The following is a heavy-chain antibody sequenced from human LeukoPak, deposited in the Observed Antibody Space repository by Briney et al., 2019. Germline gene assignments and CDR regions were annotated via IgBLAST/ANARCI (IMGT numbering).Heavy chain of an antibody. CDR2: ISAYNGNT. Sequence: ASVKVSCKAAGYTFTSYGISWVRQDPGQGLEWMGWISAYNGNTNYAQKLQGRVTMTTDTSTSTAYMELRSLRSDDTAVYYCARDWGCSSTSCSVEGIYYYYMDVWGKGTTVIISS. J-gene: IGHJ6*03. V-gene: IGHV1-18*01. D-gene: IGHD2-2*01. CDR3: ARDWGCSSTSCSVEGIYYYYMDV. CDR1: GYTFTSYG.